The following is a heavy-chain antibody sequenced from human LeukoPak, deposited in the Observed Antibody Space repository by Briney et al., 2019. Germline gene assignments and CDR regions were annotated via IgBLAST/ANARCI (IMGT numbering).Heavy chain of an antibody. D-gene: IGHD6-13*01. CDR3: ARDNSIAAAGPVPYNWFDP. V-gene: IGHV4-59*01. Sequence: SETLSLTCTVSGGSISSYYWGWIRQPPGKGLEWIGYIYYSGSTNYNPSLKSRVTISVDTSKNQFSLKLRSVTAADTAVYYCARDNSIAAAGPVPYNWFDPWGQGTLVTVSS. CDR1: GGSISSYY. CDR2: IYYSGST. J-gene: IGHJ5*02.